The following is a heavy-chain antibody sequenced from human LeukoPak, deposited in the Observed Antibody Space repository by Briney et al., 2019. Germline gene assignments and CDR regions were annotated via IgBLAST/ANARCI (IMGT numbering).Heavy chain of an antibody. V-gene: IGHV4-30-4*01. CDR2: IYYSGST. Sequence: SQTLSLTCTVSGGSISSGDYYWSWIRQPPGKGLEWIGYIYYSGSTYYNPSLKSRVTISVDTSKNQFSLKLSSVTAADTAVYYCLGYCSNTSCSYYDYWGQGTLVTVSS. CDR1: GGSISSGDYY. CDR3: LGYCSNTSCSYYDY. J-gene: IGHJ4*02. D-gene: IGHD2-2*01.